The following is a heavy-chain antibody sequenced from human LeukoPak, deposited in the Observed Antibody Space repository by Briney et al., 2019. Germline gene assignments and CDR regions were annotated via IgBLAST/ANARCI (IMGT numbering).Heavy chain of an antibody. J-gene: IGHJ6*02. Sequence: ASVKVSCKASGYTFTSYAMHWVRQAPGQRLEWMGWINAGNGNTKYSQKFQGRVTITRDTSAGTAYMELSSLRSEDTAVYYCVREGRDGYNYYYYYGMDVWGQGTTVTVSS. CDR3: VREGRDGYNYYYYYGMDV. D-gene: IGHD5-24*01. CDR1: GYTFTSYA. CDR2: INAGNGNT. V-gene: IGHV1-3*01.